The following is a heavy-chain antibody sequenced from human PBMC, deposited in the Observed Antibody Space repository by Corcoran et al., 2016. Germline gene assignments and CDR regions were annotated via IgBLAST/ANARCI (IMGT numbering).Heavy chain of an antibody. V-gene: IGHV4-39*07. Sequence: QLQLQESGPGLVKPSETLSLTCTVSGGSISSSSYYWGWIRQPPGKGLEWIGSIYYSGSTYYNPSHKSRVTISVDTSKKQFSLKLSSVTAADTAVYYCARDFVSHPRLDVWGQGTTVTVSS. CDR3: ARDFVSHPRLDV. D-gene: IGHD3-3*01. CDR2: IYYSGST. J-gene: IGHJ6*02. CDR1: GGSISSSSYY.